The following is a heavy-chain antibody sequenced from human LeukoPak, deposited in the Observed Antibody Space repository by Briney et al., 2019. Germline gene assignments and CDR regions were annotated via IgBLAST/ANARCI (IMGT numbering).Heavy chain of an antibody. Sequence: PGGSLRLSCAASGFTFSSYSMNWVRQAPGKGLEWVSSISSSSSYIYYADSVKGRFTISRDNAKNSLYLQMNSLRTEDTALYYWAKDMVNYYDSSGYFDYWGQGTLVTVSS. CDR3: AKDMVNYYDSSGYFDY. J-gene: IGHJ4*02. D-gene: IGHD3-22*01. V-gene: IGHV3-21*04. CDR2: ISSSSSYI. CDR1: GFTFSSYS.